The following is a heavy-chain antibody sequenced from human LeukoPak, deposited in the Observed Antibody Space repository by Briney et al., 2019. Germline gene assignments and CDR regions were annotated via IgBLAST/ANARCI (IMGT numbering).Heavy chain of an antibody. Sequence: GGSLRLSCAASGFTFSSYVMSWVRQAPGKGLEWVSGISDSGDRTYYGDSAKGRFTISRDNSKNTLYLQMNSLRAEDTAVYYCARHRSPYGSGSYYNWADYWGQGTLVTVSS. CDR1: GFTFSSYV. D-gene: IGHD3-10*01. CDR2: ISDSGDRT. V-gene: IGHV3-23*02. CDR3: ARHRSPYGSGSYYNWADY. J-gene: IGHJ4*02.